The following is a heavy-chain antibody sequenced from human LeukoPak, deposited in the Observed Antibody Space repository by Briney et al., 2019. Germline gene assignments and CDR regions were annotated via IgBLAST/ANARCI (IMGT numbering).Heavy chain of an antibody. CDR3: ARGARGSGTASDY. Sequence: GGSLRLSCAASGFTFSSYWMHWVRQAPGKGLVWVSRTNSDGSSTNYADSVKGRFTISRDNAKNTLHLQMNSLRAEDTAVYYCARGARGSGTASDYWGQGTLVTVSS. J-gene: IGHJ4*02. CDR2: TNSDGSST. CDR1: GFTFSSYW. V-gene: IGHV3-74*01. D-gene: IGHD3-10*01.